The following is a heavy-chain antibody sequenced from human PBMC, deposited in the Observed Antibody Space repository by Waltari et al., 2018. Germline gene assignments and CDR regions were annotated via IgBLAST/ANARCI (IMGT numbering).Heavy chain of an antibody. J-gene: IGHJ3*02. D-gene: IGHD6-19*01. Sequence: QVQLVQSGAEVKKPGASVKVSCKASGYTFTSYGISWVRQAPGQGLEWMGWSSSYNGKPNEAQKLQGRVTMTTDTSTSTAYMELRSLRSDDTAVYYCARDRGAGTGDAFDIWGQGTMVTVSS. CDR3: ARDRGAGTGDAFDI. CDR1: GYTFTSYG. CDR2: SSSYNGKP. V-gene: IGHV1-18*01.